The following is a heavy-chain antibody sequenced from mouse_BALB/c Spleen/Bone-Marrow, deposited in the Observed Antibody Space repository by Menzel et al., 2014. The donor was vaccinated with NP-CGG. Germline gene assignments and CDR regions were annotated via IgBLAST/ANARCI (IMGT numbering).Heavy chain of an antibody. CDR2: ISGGGSYT. J-gene: IGHJ3*01. CDR1: GFTFSNYG. Sequence: EVKLMESGGGLVKSGGSLKLSCAASGFTFSNYGMSWVRQTPEKRLEWVATISGGGSYTFYSDSVKGRFTISRDYAKNNLYLQLSSLRSEDTALYYCARHAYYDQTEVSFVYWGQGTLVTVSA. D-gene: IGHD2-4*01. V-gene: IGHV5-9-2*01. CDR3: ARHAYYDQTEVSFVY.